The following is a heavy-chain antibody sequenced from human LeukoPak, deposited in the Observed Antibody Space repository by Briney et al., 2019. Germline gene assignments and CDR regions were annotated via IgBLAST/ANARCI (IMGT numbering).Heavy chain of an antibody. J-gene: IGHJ5*02. Sequence: GGSLRLSCAASGLPLRWYAMSGVRQAPAKGLQWGAAISGSGGSTYYADSVKGRSTTSRDNSKNTLYLQMTSLTAEDTAVYYCAKGRHCWFDPGGQGPLVTVSS. V-gene: IGHV3-23*01. CDR3: AKGRHCWFDP. CDR2: ISGSGGST. CDR1: GLPLRWYA. D-gene: IGHD6-6*01.